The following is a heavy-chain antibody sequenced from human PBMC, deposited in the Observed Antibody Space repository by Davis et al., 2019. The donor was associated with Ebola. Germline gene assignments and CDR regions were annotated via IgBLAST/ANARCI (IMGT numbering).Heavy chain of an antibody. J-gene: IGHJ5*02. D-gene: IGHD6-19*01. CDR2: IIPILGIA. V-gene: IGHV1-69*04. CDR1: GGTFSSYA. CDR3: ARGYSSGWYWFDP. Sequence: SVKVSCKASGGTFSSYAISWVRQAPGQGLEWMGRIIPILGIANYAQKFQGRVTITADKSTSTAYMELSSLRSEDTAVYYCARGYSSGWYWFDPRGQGTLVTVSS.